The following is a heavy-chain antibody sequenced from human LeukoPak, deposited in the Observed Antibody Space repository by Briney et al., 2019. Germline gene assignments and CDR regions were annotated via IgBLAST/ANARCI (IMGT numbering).Heavy chain of an antibody. V-gene: IGHV1-69*04. J-gene: IGHJ6*02. CDR1: GGTFSSYA. CDR3: AREKTLEVLYGMDV. Sequence: GASVKVSCKASGGTFSSYAISWVRQAPGQGLEWMGRIIPILGIANYAQKFQGRVTIAADKSTSTAYMELSSLRSEDTAVYYCAREKTLEVLYGMDVWGQGTTVTVSS. CDR2: IIPILGIA.